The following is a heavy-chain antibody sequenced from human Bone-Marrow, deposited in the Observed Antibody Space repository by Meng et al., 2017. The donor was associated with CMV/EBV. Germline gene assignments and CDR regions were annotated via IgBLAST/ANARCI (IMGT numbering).Heavy chain of an antibody. J-gene: IGHJ3*02. CDR1: GFTFSNSA. Sequence: SVKVSCKASGFTFSNSAVQWVRQARGQRLEWIGWLVVGSGNTNYAQKFQERVTITRDMSTSTAYMELSSLRSEDTAVYYCAADSRVWNGYYHAFDIWGQGTMVTASS. D-gene: IGHD3-3*01. V-gene: IGHV1-58*01. CDR3: AADSRVWNGYYHAFDI. CDR2: LVVGSGNT.